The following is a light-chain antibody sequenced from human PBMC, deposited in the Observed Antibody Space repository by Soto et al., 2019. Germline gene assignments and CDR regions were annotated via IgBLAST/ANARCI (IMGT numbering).Light chain of an antibody. V-gene: IGKV1-17*01. J-gene: IGKJ2*01. CDR3: LQHNSYPYT. CDR1: QGVRNE. Sequence: DIQMTQSPSSLSASIGERVTITCRASQGVRNELAWYQQKPGKAPNRLIYGASRLQVGVPSRFSGSGFGTEFTLTISSLQPEDFATYYCLQHNSYPYTFGQVTKLEI. CDR2: GAS.